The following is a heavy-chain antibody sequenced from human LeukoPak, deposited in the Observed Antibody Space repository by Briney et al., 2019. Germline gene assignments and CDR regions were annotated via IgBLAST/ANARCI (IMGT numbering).Heavy chain of an antibody. J-gene: IGHJ4*02. CDR1: GYTFTGYY. CDR2: INPNSGGT. CDR3: ARDWYYGSGRDLGY. Sequence: VASVKVSCKASGYTFTGYYMHWVRQAPGQGFEWMGWINPNSGGTNYAQKFQGRVTMTRDTSISTAYMELSRLRSDDTAVYYCARDWYYGSGRDLGYWGQGTLVTVSS. V-gene: IGHV1-2*02. D-gene: IGHD3-10*01.